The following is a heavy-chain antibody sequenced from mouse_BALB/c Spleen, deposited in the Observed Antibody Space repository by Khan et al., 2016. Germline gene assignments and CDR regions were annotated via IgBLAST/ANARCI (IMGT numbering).Heavy chain of an antibody. D-gene: IGHD1-2*01. J-gene: IGHJ3*01. Sequence: QVQLQQSDAELVKPGASVKISCKASGYTFTDHAIHWVKQKPEQGLEWIGYISPGNGDIKYNEKFKGKATLTADKSSSTAYMQLNTLTSEDSASYICNRSFDLFAYWGKGTMVTVSA. CDR1: GYTFTDHA. CDR2: ISPGNGDI. V-gene: IGHV1S53*02. CDR3: NRSFDLFAY.